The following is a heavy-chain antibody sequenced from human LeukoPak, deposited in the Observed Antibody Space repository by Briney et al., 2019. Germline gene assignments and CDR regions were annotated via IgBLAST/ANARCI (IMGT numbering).Heavy chain of an antibody. V-gene: IGHV1-8*01. D-gene: IGHD6-13*01. CDR2: MNPNSGNT. CDR3: ASGVIAAAGTGIDY. Sequence: ASVKVSCKASGYTFTSYDINWVRQATGQGLEWMGWMNPNSGNTGYAQKFQGRVTMTRNTSISTAYMELSSLRSEDTAAYYCASGVIAAAGTGIDYWGQGTLVTVSS. CDR1: GYTFTSYD. J-gene: IGHJ4*02.